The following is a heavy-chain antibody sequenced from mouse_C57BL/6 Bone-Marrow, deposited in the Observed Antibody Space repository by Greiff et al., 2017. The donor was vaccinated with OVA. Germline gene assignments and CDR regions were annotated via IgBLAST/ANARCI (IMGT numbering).Heavy chain of an antibody. J-gene: IGHJ3*01. V-gene: IGHV1-26*01. CDR1: GYTFTDYY. Sequence: EVQLQQSGPELVKPGASVKISCKASGYTFTDYYMNWVKQSHGKSLEWIGDINPNNGGTSYNQKFKGKATLTVDKSSSTAYMELRSLTSEDSAVYYCARSRDITTVAPFAYWGQGTLVTVSA. CDR3: ARSRDITTVAPFAY. CDR2: INPNNGGT. D-gene: IGHD1-1*01.